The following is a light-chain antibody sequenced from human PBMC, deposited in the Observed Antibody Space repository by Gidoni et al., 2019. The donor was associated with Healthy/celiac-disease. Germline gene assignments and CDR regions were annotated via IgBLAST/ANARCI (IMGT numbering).Light chain of an antibody. CDR3: QQYNNWPPYS. CDR1: QSVSSN. Sequence: EIVMTQSPATLSVSPGERATLSCRYSQSVSSNLAWYQQKPGQAPRLLIYGASTRATGIPARFSGSGSGTEFTLTISSLQSEDFAVYYCQQYNNWPPYSFGQGTKLEIK. V-gene: IGKV3-15*01. J-gene: IGKJ2*03. CDR2: GAS.